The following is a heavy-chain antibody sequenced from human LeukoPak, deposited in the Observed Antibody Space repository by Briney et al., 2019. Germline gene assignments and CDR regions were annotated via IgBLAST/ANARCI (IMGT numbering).Heavy chain of an antibody. J-gene: IGHJ4*02. V-gene: IGHV4-61*09. CDR2: IYTSGST. CDR1: SGSISSGSSY. Sequence: SETLSLTCSVSSGSISSGSSYWNWIRQPAGKGLEWIGHIYTSGSTRYNPSLKSRATISADTSKNQFSLNLSSVTAADTAVYFCARGGDYDVLTGYHYYFDYWGQGTLVTVSS. D-gene: IGHD3-9*01. CDR3: ARGGDYDVLTGYHYYFDY.